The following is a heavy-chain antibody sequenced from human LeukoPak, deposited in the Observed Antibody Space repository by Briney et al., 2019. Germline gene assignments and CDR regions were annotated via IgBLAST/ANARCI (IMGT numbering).Heavy chain of an antibody. Sequence: GGSLRLSCAASGFTFSSYGMSWVRQAPGKGLEWVSAISGSGGSTYYADSVKGRFTISRDNSKNTLYLQMNSLRAEDTAVYYCAKGHHYGSGSYWVWGQGTLVTVSS. V-gene: IGHV3-23*01. J-gene: IGHJ4*02. CDR3: AKGHHYGSGSYWV. D-gene: IGHD3-10*01. CDR1: GFTFSSYG. CDR2: ISGSGGST.